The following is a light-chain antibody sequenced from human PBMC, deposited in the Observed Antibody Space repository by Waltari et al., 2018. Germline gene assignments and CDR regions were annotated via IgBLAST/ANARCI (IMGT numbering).Light chain of an antibody. V-gene: IGKV3-20*01. CDR1: QSVGRS. J-gene: IGKJ1*01. Sequence: SCMASQSVGRSLAWYQQKPGQAPRLLIYGASSRATGVPDRFSGSGSGTDFSLTISRLEPEDFAVYYCQHYVRLPVTFGQGTKVEIK. CDR3: QHYVRLPVT. CDR2: GAS.